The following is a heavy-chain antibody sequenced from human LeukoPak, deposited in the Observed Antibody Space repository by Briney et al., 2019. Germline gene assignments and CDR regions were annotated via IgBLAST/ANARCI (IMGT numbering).Heavy chain of an antibody. D-gene: IGHD3-10*01. Sequence: PGGSLRLSCAASGFTFSSYAMSWVRQAPGKGLEWVSAISGSGGSTYYADSVKGRFTISRDNSKNTLYLQMNSLRAEDTAVYYCATPPGFSMVRGVIPIDYWGQGTLVTVSS. CDR2: ISGSGGST. J-gene: IGHJ4*02. CDR3: ATPPGFSMVRGVIPIDY. V-gene: IGHV3-23*01. CDR1: GFTFSSYA.